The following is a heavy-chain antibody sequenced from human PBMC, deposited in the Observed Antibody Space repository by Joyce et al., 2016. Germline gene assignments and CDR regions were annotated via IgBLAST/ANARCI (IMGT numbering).Heavy chain of an antibody. Sequence: EVQLVESGGGLVQPGGSLRLSCAASGFTFSTYWMHWVRQGPGKGRGWVARIRSDGSHTSYADSVRGRFTISRDNAKNMMYLQINSLRPEDTAVYFCAREEAKSSSGLVDYWGQGTRVAVSA. CDR1: GFTFSTYW. D-gene: IGHD6-6*01. CDR2: IRSDGSHT. J-gene: IGHJ4*02. V-gene: IGHV3-74*01. CDR3: AREEAKSSSGLVDY.